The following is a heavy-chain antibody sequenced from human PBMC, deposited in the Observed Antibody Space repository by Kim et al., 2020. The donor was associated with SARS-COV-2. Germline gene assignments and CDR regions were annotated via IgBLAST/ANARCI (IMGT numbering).Heavy chain of an antibody. CDR2: IYYSGSA. CDR1: GGSITSSSYY. J-gene: IGHJ2*01. V-gene: IGHV4-39*01. Sequence: SETLSLTCTVSGGSITSSSYYWAWIRQPPGKGLECIGHIYYSGSAYYNPSLKSRVTISVDTSKNQFSLKLTSVTAADTAVYYCPRHVRNWYVDLWGRGT. CDR3: PRHVRNWYVDL.